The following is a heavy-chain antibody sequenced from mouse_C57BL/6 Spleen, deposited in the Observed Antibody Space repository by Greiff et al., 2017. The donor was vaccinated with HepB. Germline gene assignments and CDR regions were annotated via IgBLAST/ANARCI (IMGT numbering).Heavy chain of an antibody. CDR1: GYTFTSYW. Sequence: VKVVESGAELAKPGASGKLSCKASGYTFTSYWMHWVKQRPGQGLEWIGYINPSSGYTKYNQKFKDKATLTADKSSSTAYMQLISLTYEDSAVYYCARRTTVVPFDYWGQGTTLTVSS. CDR2: INPSSGYT. J-gene: IGHJ2*01. D-gene: IGHD1-1*01. V-gene: IGHV1-7*01. CDR3: ARRTTVVPFDY.